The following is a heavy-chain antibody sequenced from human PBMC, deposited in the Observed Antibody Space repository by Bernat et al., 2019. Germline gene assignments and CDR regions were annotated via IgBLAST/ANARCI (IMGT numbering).Heavy chain of an antibody. J-gene: IGHJ3*02. D-gene: IGHD2-15*01. V-gene: IGHV3-23*01. CDR2: ISGSGDST. CDR3: AGGGGGYCSGGSCYLGSAFDI. CDR1: GFTFSSYA. Sequence: VQLLESGGNLVQPGGSLRLSCAASGFTFSSYAMSWVRQAPGKGLEWVSAISGSGDSTYYADSVKGRFTISRDNAKNSLYLQMNSLRAEDTAVYYCAGGGGGYCSGGSCYLGSAFDIWGQGTMVTVSS.